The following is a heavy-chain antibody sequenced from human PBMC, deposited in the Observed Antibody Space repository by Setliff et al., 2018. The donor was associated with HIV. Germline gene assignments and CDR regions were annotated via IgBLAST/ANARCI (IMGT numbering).Heavy chain of an antibody. D-gene: IGHD3-10*01. J-gene: IGHJ1*01. CDR2: ISFDGSNK. V-gene: IGHV3-30*04. CDR1: GFTFNNYA. CDR3: ARESYLYGSGSYPTYFQH. Sequence: LRLSCAASGFTFNNYAMHWVRQAPGKGLEWLSVISFDGSNKYYAEPVKGRFTISRDKSKNTLYLHMSSLKPEDTAVYYCARESYLYGSGSYPTYFQHCGQGTLVTVSS.